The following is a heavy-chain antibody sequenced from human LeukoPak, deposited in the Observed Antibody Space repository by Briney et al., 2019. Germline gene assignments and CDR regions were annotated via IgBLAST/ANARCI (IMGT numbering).Heavy chain of an antibody. J-gene: IGHJ4*02. D-gene: IGHD5-24*01. V-gene: IGHV1-2*02. CDR3: ARLPQMADDY. CDR1: GYTVTGYY. CDR2: VNPNDGAT. Sequence: ASVNVSCKASGYTVTGYYLHWVRQAPGQGLEWMGWVNPNDGATNYAQKFQGRVTMTTSFSTAYMELNNLQSDDTAVYYCARLPQMADDYWGQGTLVTVSS.